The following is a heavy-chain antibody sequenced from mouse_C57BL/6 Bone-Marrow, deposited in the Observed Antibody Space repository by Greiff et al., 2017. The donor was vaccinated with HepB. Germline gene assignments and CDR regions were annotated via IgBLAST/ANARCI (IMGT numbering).Heavy chain of an antibody. Sequence: QVQLQQSGPELVKPGASVKISCKASGYAFSSSWMNWVKQRPGKGLEWIGRIYPGDGDTNYNGKFKGKATLTADKSSSTAYMQLSSLTSEDSAVYFCARGDYYGSSWGFAYWGQGTLVTVSA. CDR3: ARGDYYGSSWGFAY. CDR1: GYAFSSSW. D-gene: IGHD1-1*01. V-gene: IGHV1-82*01. CDR2: IYPGDGDT. J-gene: IGHJ3*01.